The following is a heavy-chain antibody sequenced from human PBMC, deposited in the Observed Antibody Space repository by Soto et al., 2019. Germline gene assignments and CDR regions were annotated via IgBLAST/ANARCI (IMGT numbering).Heavy chain of an antibody. D-gene: IGHD5-12*01. CDR2: IYTSGST. CDR3: ASLRGYSGYGGYYYGMDV. V-gene: IGHV4-4*07. J-gene: IGHJ6*02. CDR1: GGSISSYY. Sequence: SETLSLTYTVSGGSISSYYWSWIRQPAGKGLEWIGRIYTSGSTNYNPSLKSRVTMSVDTSKNQFSLKLSSVTAADTAVYYCASLRGYSGYGGYYYGMDVWGQGTTVTVSS.